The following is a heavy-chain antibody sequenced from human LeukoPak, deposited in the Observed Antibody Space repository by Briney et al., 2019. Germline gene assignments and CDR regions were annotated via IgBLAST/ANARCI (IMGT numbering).Heavy chain of an antibody. CDR2: INGNSGVT. D-gene: IGHD2-2*01. CDR1: GYTFTGYY. CDR3: TRSSSSWYNAFDI. J-gene: IGHJ3*02. Sequence: ASVKVSCTASGYTFTGYYLHWVRQAPGQGLEWMGWINGNSGVTNYAQRFQGRVTMTRDTSISTAYMELSRLRSDDTAVYYCTRSSSSWYNAFDIWGQGTMVTVSS. V-gene: IGHV1-2*02.